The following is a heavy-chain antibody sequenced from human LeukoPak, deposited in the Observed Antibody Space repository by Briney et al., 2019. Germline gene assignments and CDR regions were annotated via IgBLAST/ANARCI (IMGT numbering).Heavy chain of an antibody. D-gene: IGHD3-10*01. J-gene: IGHJ5*02. V-gene: IGHV3-15*01. CDR2: IKSKTDGGTT. Sequence: WIRQPPGKGLEWVGRIKSKTDGGTTDYAAPGKGRFTISRDDSKNTLYLQMNSLKTEDTAVYYCTTDYYYGSGIGNWFDPWGQGTLVTVSS. CDR3: TTDYYYGSGIGNWFDP.